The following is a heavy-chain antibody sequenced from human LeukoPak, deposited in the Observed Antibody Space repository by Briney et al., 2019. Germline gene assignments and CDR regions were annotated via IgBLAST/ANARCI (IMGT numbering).Heavy chain of an antibody. CDR3: ARATYGSNYGMDV. CDR2: ISYDGSNK. CDR1: GFIFSAYI. D-gene: IGHD3-10*01. V-gene: IGHV3-30*03. J-gene: IGHJ6*02. Sequence: GGSLRLSCEASGFIFSAYIMDWVRQAPGKGLEWVAVISYDGSNKYYADSVKGRFTISRDNSKNTLYLQMNSLRAEDTAVYYCARATYGSNYGMDVWGQGTTVTVSS.